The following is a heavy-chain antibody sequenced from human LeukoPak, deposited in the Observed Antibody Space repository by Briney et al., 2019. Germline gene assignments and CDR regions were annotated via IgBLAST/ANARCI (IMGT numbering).Heavy chain of an antibody. CDR2: IYYSGST. CDR1: GGSISSYY. D-gene: IGHD3-22*01. V-gene: IGHV4-59*08. Sequence: SETLSLTCTVSGGSISSYYWSWIRQPPGKGLEWIGYIYYSGSTNYNPSLKSRVTISVDTSKNQFSLKLSSVTAADTAVYYCARRYYDSSGYYFDYWGQGTLVTVSS. CDR3: ARRYYDSSGYYFDY. J-gene: IGHJ4*02.